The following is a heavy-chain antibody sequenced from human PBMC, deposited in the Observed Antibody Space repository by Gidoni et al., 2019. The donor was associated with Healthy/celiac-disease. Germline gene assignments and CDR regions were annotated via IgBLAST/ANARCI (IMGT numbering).Heavy chain of an antibody. J-gene: IGHJ4*02. CDR2: INHSGST. CDR3: ARGRRWLGGVDY. CDR1: GGSFSGYY. D-gene: IGHD6-19*01. V-gene: IGHV4-34*01. Sequence: QVQLQQWGAGLLKPSETLSLTCAVYGGSFSGYYWSWIRQPPGKGLEWIGEINHSGSTNYNPSLKSRVTISVDTSKNQFSLKLSSVTAADTAVYYCARGRRWLGGVDYWGQGTLVTVSS.